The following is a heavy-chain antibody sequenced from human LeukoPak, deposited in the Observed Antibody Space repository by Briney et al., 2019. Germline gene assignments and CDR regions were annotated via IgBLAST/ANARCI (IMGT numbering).Heavy chain of an antibody. CDR2: INPNSGGT. CDR3: ARDYGGNSIWGFEY. CDR1: GYTFTGYY. J-gene: IGHJ4*02. V-gene: IGHV1-2*02. D-gene: IGHD4-23*01. Sequence: ASVKVSCKASGYTFTGYYMHWVRQAPGQGLEWMGWINPNSGGTNYAQEFQGRVTMTRDTSISTAYMELSRLRSDDTAVYYCARDYGGNSIWGFEYWGQGALVTVSS.